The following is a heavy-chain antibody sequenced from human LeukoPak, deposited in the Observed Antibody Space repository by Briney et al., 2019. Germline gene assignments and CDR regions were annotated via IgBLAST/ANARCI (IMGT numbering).Heavy chain of an antibody. D-gene: IGHD3-22*01. CDR3: ARDHGYGWQENDAFDI. CDR1: GGSFSGYY. V-gene: IGHV4-34*01. Sequence: SETLSLTCAVYGGSFSGYYWSWIRQPPGKGLEWIGEINHSGSTNYNPSLKSRVTISVDTSKNQFSLKLSSVTAADTAVYYCARDHGYGWQENDAFDIWGQGTMVTVSS. CDR2: INHSGST. J-gene: IGHJ3*02.